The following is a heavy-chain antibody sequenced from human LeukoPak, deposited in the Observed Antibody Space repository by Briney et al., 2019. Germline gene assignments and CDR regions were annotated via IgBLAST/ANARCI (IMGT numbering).Heavy chain of an antibody. J-gene: IGHJ5*02. CDR2: ISYSGST. CDR3: ARGWWNLRAGWFDP. D-gene: IGHD1-1*01. V-gene: IGHV4-59*08. CDR1: GASISSYY. Sequence: PSETLSLTCTVSGASISSYYWSWIRQPPGKGLEWIGYISYSGSTNYNPSLKSRVIISVDTSKNLFSLKLSSVTAADTAVYYCARGWWNLRAGWFDPWGQGTLVTVSS.